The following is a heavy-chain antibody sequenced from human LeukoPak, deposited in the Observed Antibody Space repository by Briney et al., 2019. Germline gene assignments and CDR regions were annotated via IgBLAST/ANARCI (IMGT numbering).Heavy chain of an antibody. V-gene: IGHV1-24*01. CDR1: GYTLTELS. CDR2: FDPEDGEP. CDR3: ATDIQLAKPLWEWSAHSNY. D-gene: IGHD3-3*01. J-gene: IGHJ4*02. Sequence: EASVTVSFKVSGYTLTELSMHWVRQARGKGVEGMGGFDPEDGEPIYAQKFQGRVTMTEHTSTDTAYMELSSLRSEDTAVYYCATDIQLAKPLWEWSAHSNYWGQGTLVTVSS.